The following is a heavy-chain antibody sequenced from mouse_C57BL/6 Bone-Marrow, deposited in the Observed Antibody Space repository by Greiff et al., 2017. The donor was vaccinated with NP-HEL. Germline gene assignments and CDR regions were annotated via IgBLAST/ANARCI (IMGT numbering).Heavy chain of an antibody. CDR2: IWPGGGT. J-gene: IGHJ3*01. CDR3: ARYSNYEFAY. Sequence: VKLMESGPGLVAPSQSLSITCTVSGFSLTSYAISWVRQPPGKGLEWLGVIWPGGGTNYNSALKSRLSISKDKSKSQDFLKMNSLQTEDTARYYCARYSNYEFAYWGQGTLVTVSA. CDR1: GFSLTSYA. D-gene: IGHD2-5*01. V-gene: IGHV2-9-1*01.